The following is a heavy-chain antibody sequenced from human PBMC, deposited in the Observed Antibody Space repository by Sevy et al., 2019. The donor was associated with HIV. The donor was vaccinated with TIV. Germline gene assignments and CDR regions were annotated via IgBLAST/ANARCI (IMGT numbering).Heavy chain of an antibody. CDR3: ARDRYYDASAYYYYYYGMDV. Sequence: GGSLRLSCEASGFTVSGNYMAWVHLAPGKGLEWVSLIDSGGSTYYADSVKGRFTISRDNAKNTLYLQMNPLRAEDTTVYFCARDRYYDASAYYYYYYGMDVWGQGTTVTVSS. D-gene: IGHD3-22*01. CDR1: GFTVSGNY. CDR2: IDSGGST. V-gene: IGHV3-66*01. J-gene: IGHJ6*02.